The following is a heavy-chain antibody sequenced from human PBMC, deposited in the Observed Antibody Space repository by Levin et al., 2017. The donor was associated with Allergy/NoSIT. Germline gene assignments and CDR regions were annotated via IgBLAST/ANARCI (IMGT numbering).Heavy chain of an antibody. CDR2: IYLSGST. CDR3: ARVAGYSYGYYFDY. Sequence: SETLSLTCAVSGGSISSGGYSWSWIRQPPGKGLEWIGNIYLSGSTNDNPSLKSRVTMSVDRSKNQFSLKLSYVTAADTAVYYCARVAGYSYGYYFDYWGTGTLVTVSS. CDR1: GGSISSGGYS. J-gene: IGHJ4*02. D-gene: IGHD5-18*01. V-gene: IGHV4-30-2*01.